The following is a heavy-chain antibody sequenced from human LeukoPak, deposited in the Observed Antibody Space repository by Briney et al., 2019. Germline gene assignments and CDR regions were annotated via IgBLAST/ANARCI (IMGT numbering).Heavy chain of an antibody. D-gene: IGHD5-24*01. J-gene: IGHJ4*02. CDR1: GGSITTNY. CDR3: ARDRRDGYNSFYYFDY. Sequence: SETLSLTCTVSGGSITTNYWSWIRQPAGKGLEWIGRIYTGGSTNYNPSLKSRVTMSVDTSKSQFSLKLNPVTAADTAVYYCARDRRDGYNSFYYFDYWGQGTLVTVSS. V-gene: IGHV4-4*07. CDR2: IYTGGST.